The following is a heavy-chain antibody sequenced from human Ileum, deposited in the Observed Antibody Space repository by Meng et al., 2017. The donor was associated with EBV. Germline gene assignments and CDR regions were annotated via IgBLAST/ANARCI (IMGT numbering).Heavy chain of an antibody. D-gene: IGHD2-21*02. J-gene: IGHJ4*02. V-gene: IGHV4-61*08. Sequence: QLKRSGPGLVKPSETLSLTCSVSNGSVSSYGYYWTWIRQPPGKGLEWIGYMSYTGSTNYKSTLKSRVTISVDKSKTQFSLKLSSVTAADTAVYYCARERGGGDRGIQWGQGTLVTVSS. CDR1: NGSVSSYGYY. CDR3: ARERGGGDRGIQ. CDR2: MSYTGST.